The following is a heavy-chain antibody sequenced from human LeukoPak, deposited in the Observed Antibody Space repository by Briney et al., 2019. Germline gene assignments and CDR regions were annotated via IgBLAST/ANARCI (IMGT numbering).Heavy chain of an antibody. Sequence: PGRSLRLSCAASGFTFDDYGMHWGRQSPGKGLEGVGGISWNSGSIGYADSAKGRLPIPRANAKNSLYLQRNSLRAGDMAWYYFAKDYGGNIFDAFDMWGGRTMVSVSS. D-gene: IGHD4-23*01. CDR2: ISWNSGSI. J-gene: IGHJ3*02. V-gene: IGHV3-9*03. CDR3: AKDYGGNIFDAFDM. CDR1: GFTFDDYG.